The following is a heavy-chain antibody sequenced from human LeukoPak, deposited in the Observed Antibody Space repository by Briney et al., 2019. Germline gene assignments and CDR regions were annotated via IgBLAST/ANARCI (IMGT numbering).Heavy chain of an antibody. Sequence: GGSLRLSRTASGFVLSSFAMSWVRQAPGKGLEWVATLSGTGGDTYFADSVKGRFTISRDSPQNTLFLQMNSLRVDDTAVYYCARDGLGGYWGQGTLVTVSS. V-gene: IGHV3-23*01. D-gene: IGHD3/OR15-3a*01. CDR1: GFVLSSFA. CDR2: LSGTGGDT. CDR3: ARDGLGGY. J-gene: IGHJ4*02.